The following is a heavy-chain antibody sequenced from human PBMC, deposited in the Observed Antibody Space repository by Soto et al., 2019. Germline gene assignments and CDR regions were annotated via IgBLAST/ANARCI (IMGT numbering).Heavy chain of an antibody. J-gene: IGHJ4*02. CDR1: GYTFTSDA. V-gene: IGHV1-3*01. Sequence: ASVKVSCKASGYTFTSDAMHWVRQAPGQRLEWMGWINAGNGNTKYSQKFQGRVTITRDTSASTAYMELSSLRSEDTAVYYCATLAHFWSGYFYWGQGTLVTVSS. CDR3: ATLAHFWSGYFY. D-gene: IGHD3-3*02. CDR2: INAGNGNT.